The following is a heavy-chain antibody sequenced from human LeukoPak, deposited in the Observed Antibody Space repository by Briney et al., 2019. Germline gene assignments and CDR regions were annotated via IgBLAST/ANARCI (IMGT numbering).Heavy chain of an antibody. D-gene: IGHD2-21*02. CDR2: INHSGST. Sequence: PSETLSLTCAVYGGSFSGYYWSWIRQPPGKGLEWIGEINHSGSTNYNPSLKSRVTISVDTSKNQFSLKLSSVTAADTAVYYCARVCYIGDCLEDYWGQGTLVTVSS. V-gene: IGHV4-34*01. J-gene: IGHJ4*02. CDR3: ARVCYIGDCLEDY. CDR1: GGSFSGYY.